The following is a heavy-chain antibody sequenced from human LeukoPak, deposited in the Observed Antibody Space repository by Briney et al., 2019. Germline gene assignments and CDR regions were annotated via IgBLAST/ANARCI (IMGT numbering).Heavy chain of an antibody. Sequence: PGGSLRLSCAASAITFSTYAMSWVRQAPGKGLECVSVISGGAGSTYYADSVKGRLTISRDNSKNTLYLQMNSLRAEDTAVYYCAKDKYNFWSGSNYYYMDVWGKGTTVTVSS. D-gene: IGHD3-3*01. CDR2: ISGGAGST. J-gene: IGHJ6*03. CDR3: AKDKYNFWSGSNYYYMDV. V-gene: IGHV3-23*01. CDR1: AITFSTYA.